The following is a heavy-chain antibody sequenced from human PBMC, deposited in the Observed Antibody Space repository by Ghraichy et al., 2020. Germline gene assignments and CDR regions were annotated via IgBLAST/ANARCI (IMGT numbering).Heavy chain of an antibody. D-gene: IGHD1-26*01. CDR3: ARDPGRSGSYPSPFDY. CDR1: GYKFTTYG. CDR2: IDTNKVNT. J-gene: IGHJ4*02. V-gene: IGHV1-18*01. Sequence: ASVKVSCKSSGYKFTTYGISWVRQAPGQGLEWMGWIDTNKVNTNYAQKFQRRVTMTVDTSTSTAYMELRSLSSDDTAVYFCARDPGRSGSYPSPFDYWGQGTLVSVS.